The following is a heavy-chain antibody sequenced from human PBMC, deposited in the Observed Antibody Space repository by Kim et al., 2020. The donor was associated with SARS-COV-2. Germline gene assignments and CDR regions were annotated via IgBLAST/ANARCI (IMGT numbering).Heavy chain of an antibody. CDR2: NPNSGGT. J-gene: IGHJ4*02. Sequence: NPNSGGTTYAQKFQGRVTMTRDTSISTAYMELSRLRSDDTAVYYCARSWDYWGQGTLVTVSS. V-gene: IGHV1-2*02. CDR3: ARSWDY.